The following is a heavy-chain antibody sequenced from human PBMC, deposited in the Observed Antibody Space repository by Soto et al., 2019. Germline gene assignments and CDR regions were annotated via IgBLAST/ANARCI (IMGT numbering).Heavy chain of an antibody. CDR3: EKEWGPYSGSYPDY. D-gene: IGHD1-26*01. V-gene: IGHV3-23*01. CDR1: GFTFSSYA. Sequence: PGGSLRLSCAASGFTFSSYAMSWVRQAPGKGLEWVSAISGSGGSTYYADSVKGRFTISRDNSKNTLYLQMNSLRAEDTAVYYCEKEWGPYSGSYPDYWGQGTLVTVSS. CDR2: ISGSGGST. J-gene: IGHJ4*02.